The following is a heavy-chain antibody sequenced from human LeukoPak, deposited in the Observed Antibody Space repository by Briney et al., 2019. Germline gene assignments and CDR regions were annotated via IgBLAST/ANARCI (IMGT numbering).Heavy chain of an antibody. CDR1: GYIFTGYY. CDR3: ATSGYPYNAFDI. D-gene: IGHD3-22*01. V-gene: IGHV1-2*02. CDR2: IKADSGGT. Sequence: ASVKVSCKASGYIFTGYYMHWVRQAPGQGLEWMGWIKADSGGTNYAERFQGRVTMTRDTSISTAYMDLSRLRSDDTAVYHCATSGYPYNAFDIWGQGTMVTVSS. J-gene: IGHJ3*02.